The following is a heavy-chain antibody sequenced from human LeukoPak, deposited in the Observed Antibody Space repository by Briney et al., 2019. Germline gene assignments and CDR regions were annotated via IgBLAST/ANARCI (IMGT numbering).Heavy chain of an antibody. D-gene: IGHD3-22*01. CDR3: AKDPLGYYDSSGYDPSPDY. CDR1: GFIFSNCW. CDR2: IKTDASEK. J-gene: IGHJ4*02. V-gene: IGHV3-7*03. Sequence: PGGSLRLSCETSGFIFSNCWMTWVRQAPGKGLEWVANIKTDASEKYYADSVKGRFTISRDNSKNTLYLQMNSLRAEDTAVYYCAKDPLGYYDSSGYDPSPDYWGQGTLVTVSS.